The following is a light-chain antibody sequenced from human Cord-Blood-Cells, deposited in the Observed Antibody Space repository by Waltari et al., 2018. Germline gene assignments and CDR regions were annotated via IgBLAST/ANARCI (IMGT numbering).Light chain of an antibody. Sequence: QSALTQPASVSGSPGQSITISCTGTSSDVGSYNLVSWYQQHPGKAPKLMIYEGSKRRSGVSNRFSGSKSGNTASLTIFGLQAEDEADYYCCSYAGSSTFVVFGGGTKLTVL. J-gene: IGLJ2*01. V-gene: IGLV2-23*03. CDR3: CSYAGSSTFVV. CDR1: SSDVGSYNL. CDR2: EGS.